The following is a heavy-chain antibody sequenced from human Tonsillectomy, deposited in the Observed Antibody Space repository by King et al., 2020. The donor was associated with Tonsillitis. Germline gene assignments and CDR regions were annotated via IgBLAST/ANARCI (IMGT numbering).Heavy chain of an antibody. Sequence: VQLQESGPGLVKPSQTLSLTCTVSGGSISSGGYYWSWIRQHPGKGLEWIGYIFYSGSTYSNPSLKSRVTLSVDTLKNQFSPKLSSVTAADTAVYYCAREVTYYDSSGYQGGYWGQGTLVTVSS. CDR3: AREVTYYDSSGYQGGY. CDR2: IFYSGST. CDR1: GGSISSGGYY. V-gene: IGHV4-31*03. J-gene: IGHJ4*02. D-gene: IGHD3-22*01.